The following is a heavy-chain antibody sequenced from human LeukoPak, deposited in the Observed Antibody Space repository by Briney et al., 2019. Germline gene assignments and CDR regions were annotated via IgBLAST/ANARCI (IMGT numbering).Heavy chain of an antibody. CDR2: INHSGST. CDR3: ARGGNVVVPAAIPFDY. CDR1: GGSFSGYY. Sequence: SETLSLTCAVYGGSFSGYYWSWIRQPPGKGLEWIGEINHSGSTNYNPSLKSRVTISVDTSNNQFSLKLSSVTAADTAVYYCARGGNVVVPAAIPFDYWGQGTLVTVSS. V-gene: IGHV4-34*01. D-gene: IGHD2-2*02. J-gene: IGHJ4*02.